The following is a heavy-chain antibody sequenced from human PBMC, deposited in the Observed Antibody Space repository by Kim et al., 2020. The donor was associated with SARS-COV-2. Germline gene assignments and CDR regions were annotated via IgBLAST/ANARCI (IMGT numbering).Heavy chain of an antibody. CDR3: ATHTTWYNWFDP. CDR1: GGSISSTSYY. V-gene: IGHV4-39*01. Sequence: SETLSLTCTVSGGSISSTSYYWGWIRQPPGKGLEWIGSVYYSGSTYSNPSLKSRVTMSVDTSKDQFSLNLTSVTAADAAVYYCATHTTWYNWFDPWGQGT. CDR2: VYYSGST. J-gene: IGHJ5*02. D-gene: IGHD2-8*02.